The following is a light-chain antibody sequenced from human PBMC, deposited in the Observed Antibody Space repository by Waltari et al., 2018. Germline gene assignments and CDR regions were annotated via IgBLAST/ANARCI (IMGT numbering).Light chain of an antibody. J-gene: IGLJ3*02. Sequence: QSALTQPASVSGSPGQSITISCTGTSSDFGSYKLVSWYQQHPDKAPKLMIYEGTKRPSGVSNRFSGSKSGNTASLTISGLQAEDEADYYCCSYAGSSWVFGGGTKLTVL. V-gene: IGLV2-23*01. CDR2: EGT. CDR1: SSDFGSYKL. CDR3: CSYAGSSWV.